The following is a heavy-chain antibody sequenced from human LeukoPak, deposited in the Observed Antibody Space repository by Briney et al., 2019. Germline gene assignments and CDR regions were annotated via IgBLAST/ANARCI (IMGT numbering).Heavy chain of an antibody. CDR3: AKTELSIAARPYFDY. Sequence: GGSLRLSCAASGFTFSSYGMHWVRQAPGKGLEWVAVIWYDGSNKYYADSVKGRFTISRDNSKNTLYLQMNSLRAEDTAVYYCAKTELSIAARPYFDYWGQGTLVTVSS. CDR2: IWYDGSNK. D-gene: IGHD6-6*01. CDR1: GFTFSSYG. V-gene: IGHV3-30*02. J-gene: IGHJ4*02.